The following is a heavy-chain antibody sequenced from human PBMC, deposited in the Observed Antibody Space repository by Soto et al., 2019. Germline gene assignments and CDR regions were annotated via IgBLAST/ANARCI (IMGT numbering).Heavy chain of an antibody. Sequence: QVQLVQSGAEVKKPGSSVKVSCKASGGTFTSYAISWVRQAPGQGLEWVGGIIPIFGTADYAQKFQGRVTMTAADSTSAAYMELSSLRSEHTAVYYCATMKGGYQSYYYGMDVWGQGATVTVSS. D-gene: IGHD3-16*02. CDR2: IIPIFGTA. CDR1: GGTFTSYA. CDR3: ATMKGGYQSYYYGMDV. V-gene: IGHV1-69*12. J-gene: IGHJ6*02.